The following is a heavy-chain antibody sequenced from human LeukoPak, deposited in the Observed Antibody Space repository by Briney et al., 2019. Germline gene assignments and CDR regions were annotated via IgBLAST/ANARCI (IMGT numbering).Heavy chain of an antibody. V-gene: IGHV3-21*01. CDR3: ARDPGSGYVNNWFDP. CDR1: GFTFSSYS. J-gene: IGHJ5*02. D-gene: IGHD3-22*01. CDR2: ISGSSSYI. Sequence: PGGSLRLSCAASGFTFSSYSMNWVRQAPGKGLEWVSSISGSSSYIYYAGSVKGRFTISRDNAKNSQYLQMYSLRAEDTAVYYCARDPGSGYVNNWFDPWGQGTLVTVSS.